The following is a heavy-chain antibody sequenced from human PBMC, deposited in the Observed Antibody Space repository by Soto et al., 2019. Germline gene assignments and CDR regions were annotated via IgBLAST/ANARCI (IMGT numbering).Heavy chain of an antibody. CDR3: AKDKSWNYGGSCFDY. J-gene: IGHJ4*02. V-gene: IGHV3-30*18. Sequence: QVQLVESGGGVVQPGRSLRLSCAASGFTFSNYAMHWVRQAPGKGLEWVAIISNDGGNKYYADSVKGQFTISRDNSKNTLYLQMNSLRAEDTAVYYCAKDKSWNYGGSCFDYWGQGTPVTVSS. CDR2: ISNDGGNK. D-gene: IGHD1-7*01. CDR1: GFTFSNYA.